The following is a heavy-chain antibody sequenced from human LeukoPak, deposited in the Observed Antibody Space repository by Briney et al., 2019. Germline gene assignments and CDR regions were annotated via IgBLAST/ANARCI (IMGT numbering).Heavy chain of an antibody. CDR3: ARGRYYDSSGYWNYYYYYMDV. D-gene: IGHD3-22*01. CDR2: INHSGST. V-gene: IGHV4-34*01. J-gene: IGHJ6*03. Sequence: SETLSLTCAVYGGSFSGYYWSWLRQPPGKGLEWIGEINHSGSTNYNPSLKSRVTISVDTSKNQFSLKLSSVTAADTAVYYCARGRYYDSSGYWNYYYYYMDVWGKGTTVTVSS. CDR1: GGSFSGYY.